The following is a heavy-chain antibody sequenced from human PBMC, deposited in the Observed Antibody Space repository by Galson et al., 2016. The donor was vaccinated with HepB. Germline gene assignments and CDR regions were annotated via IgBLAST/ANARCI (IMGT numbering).Heavy chain of an antibody. CDR3: ARSRLAAAFDP. Sequence: SEKYYVDSVKGRFTISRDNAKNSLFLQMSSLRAEDTAVYYCARSRLAAAFDPWGQGTLVTVSS. V-gene: IGHV3-7*03. D-gene: IGHD6-13*01. CDR2: SEK. J-gene: IGHJ5*02.